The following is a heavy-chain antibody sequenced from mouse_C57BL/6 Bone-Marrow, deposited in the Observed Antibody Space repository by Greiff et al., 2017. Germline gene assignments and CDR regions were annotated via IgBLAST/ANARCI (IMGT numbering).Heavy chain of an antibody. J-gene: IGHJ2*01. V-gene: IGHV5-17*01. D-gene: IGHD1-1*01. CDR1: GFTFSDYG. CDR2: ISSGGSTI. Sequence: EVMLVESGGGLVKPGGSLKLSCAATGFTFSDYGMHWVRQAPEKGLEWVAYISSGGSTIYYPDTVKGRFTISRDNAKNTLFLQMTSLRSEDTAMYYCARMGHLLQFFDYWGQGTTLTVSS. CDR3: ARMGHLLQFFDY.